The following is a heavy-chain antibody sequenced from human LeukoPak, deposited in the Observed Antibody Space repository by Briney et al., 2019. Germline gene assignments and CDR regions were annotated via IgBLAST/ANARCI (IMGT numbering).Heavy chain of an antibody. V-gene: IGHV3-21*01. D-gene: IGHD3-10*02. J-gene: IGHJ6*04. CDR3: AELGITMIGGV. CDR2: ISTSSGYI. Sequence: GGSLRLSCAASGFTFTSYTMNWVRQAPGKGLEWVSSISTSSGYIYYADSVKGRFTISRDNAKNSLYLQMNSLRAEDTAVYYCAELGITMIGGVWGKGTTVTISS. CDR1: GFTFTSYT.